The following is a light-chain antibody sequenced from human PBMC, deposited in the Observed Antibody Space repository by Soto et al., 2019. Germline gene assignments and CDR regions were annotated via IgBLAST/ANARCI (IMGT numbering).Light chain of an antibody. CDR2: AAS. V-gene: IGKV1-39*01. CDR3: QQSYSNFT. J-gene: IGKJ3*01. Sequence: DIQMTQSPSALSASVGDRFTITCRASQSISSYLNWYQQKPGKAPKLLIYAASSLQSGVPSRFSGSGSGTDFTLTTSSLQPEDFATYYCQQSYSNFTFDPGTKVDI. CDR1: QSISSY.